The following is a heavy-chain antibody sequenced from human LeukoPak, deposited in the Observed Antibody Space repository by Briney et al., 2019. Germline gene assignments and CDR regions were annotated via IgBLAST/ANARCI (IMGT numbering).Heavy chain of an antibody. Sequence: GGSLRLSCAASGFTFSSYAMSWVRQAPGKGLEWVSAISGSGDSTYYADSVKGRFTISRDNSKNTLYLQMNSLRAEDAAVYNCAKKLRGTYSFDCWGQGTLVTVSS. CDR1: GFTFSSYA. CDR2: ISGSGDST. V-gene: IGHV3-23*01. J-gene: IGHJ4*02. D-gene: IGHD3-16*01. CDR3: AKKLRGTYSFDC.